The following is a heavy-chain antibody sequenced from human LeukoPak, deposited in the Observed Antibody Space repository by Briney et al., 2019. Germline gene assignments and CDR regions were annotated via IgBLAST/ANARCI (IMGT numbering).Heavy chain of an antibody. V-gene: IGHV4-39*01. J-gene: IGHJ4*02. D-gene: IGHD5-12*01. CDR1: GGSVSMSTYC. CDR2: IHYSGST. CDR3: ARWVATPRGYFDY. Sequence: PSETLSLTCSLSGGSVSMSTYCWGWTRQPPGKGLEWIGNIHYSGSTYYNPSLKSRVTISADTSENQFSLKLNSVTAADTAVYYCARWVATPRGYFDYWGQGTLVTVSS.